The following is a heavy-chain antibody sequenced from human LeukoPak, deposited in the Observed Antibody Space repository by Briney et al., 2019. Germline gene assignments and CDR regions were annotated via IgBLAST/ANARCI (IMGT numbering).Heavy chain of an antibody. CDR2: ISPSGGST. CDR3: ARDPTVTHWYFDL. CDR1: GYTFTSYY. J-gene: IGHJ2*01. D-gene: IGHD4-17*01. Sequence: ASVKVSCKASGYTFTSYYMHWVRQAPGQGLEWMGIISPSGGSTSYAQKFQGRVTMTRDTSTSIVYMELSSLRSEDTAVYYCARDPTVTHWYFDLWGRGTLVTVSS. V-gene: IGHV1-46*01.